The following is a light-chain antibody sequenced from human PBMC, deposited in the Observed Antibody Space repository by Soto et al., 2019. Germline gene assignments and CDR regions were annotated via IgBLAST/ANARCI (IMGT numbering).Light chain of an antibody. V-gene: IGKV1-39*01. J-gene: IGKJ5*01. Sequence: DIQMTQSPSTLSASVGDRVTITCRASQSISSWLAWYQQKPGKAPKLLIYAASSLQSGVPSRFSGSGSGTDFTPTISSLQPEDFATYYCQQSYSTPSITFGQGTRLEIK. CDR2: AAS. CDR1: QSISSW. CDR3: QQSYSTPSIT.